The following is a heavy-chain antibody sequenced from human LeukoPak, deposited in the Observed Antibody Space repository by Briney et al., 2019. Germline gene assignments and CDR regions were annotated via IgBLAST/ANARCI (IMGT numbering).Heavy chain of an antibody. Sequence: AEPLSLTCAVYGGPFSVYYWSWIRHPPGKGLEWIGDIKHCGRTNYNPSLKSRVTISVDTSKNQFSLKLSYVTAAVTAVKYCARQAPRDSSGYYLLQFGAFDIWGQGTMVTVSS. V-gene: IGHV4-34*01. CDR2: IKHCGRT. D-gene: IGHD3-22*01. J-gene: IGHJ3*02. CDR3: ARQAPRDSSGYYLLQFGAFDI. CDR1: GGPFSVYY.